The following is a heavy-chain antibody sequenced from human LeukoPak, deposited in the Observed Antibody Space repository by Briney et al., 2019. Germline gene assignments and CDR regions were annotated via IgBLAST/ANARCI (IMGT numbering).Heavy chain of an antibody. CDR1: GGSISSGSYY. V-gene: IGHV4-61*02. CDR3: AREGRNWNDVPLYGMDV. CDR2: IYTSGST. J-gene: IGHJ6*02. Sequence: TSETLSLTCTVSGGSISSGSYYWSWIRQPAGKGLEWIGRIYTSGSTNYNPSLKSRVTISVDTSKNQFSLKLSSVTAADTAVYYCAREGRNWNDVPLYGMDVWGQGTTVTVSS. D-gene: IGHD1-1*01.